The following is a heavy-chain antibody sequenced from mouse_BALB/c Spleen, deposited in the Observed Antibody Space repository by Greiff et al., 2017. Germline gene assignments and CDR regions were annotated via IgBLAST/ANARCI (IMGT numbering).Heavy chain of an antibody. Sequence: EVQLVESVGGLVQPGGSLKLSCAASGFTFSSYGMSWVRQTPDKRLELVATINSTGGSTYYPDSVKGRFTISRDNAKNTLYLQMSSLKSEDTAMYYCARGVLEEGSYWYFDVWGAGTTVTVSS. J-gene: IGHJ1*01. CDR1: GFTFSSYG. D-gene: IGHD1-1*01. CDR2: INSTGGST. CDR3: ARGVLEEGSYWYFDV. V-gene: IGHV5-6-3*01.